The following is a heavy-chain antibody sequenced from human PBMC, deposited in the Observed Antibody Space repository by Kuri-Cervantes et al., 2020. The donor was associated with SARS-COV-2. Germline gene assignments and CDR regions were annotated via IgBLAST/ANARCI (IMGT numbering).Heavy chain of an antibody. CDR1: GFTFSTYT. Sequence: GGSLRLSCAASGFTFSTYTMNWVRQAPGKGLEWVANIKQDGSEKYYVDSVKGRFTISRDNAKNSLYLQMNSLRAEDTAVYYCAKDISDLYYFDYWGQGTLVTVSS. CDR2: IKQDGSEK. J-gene: IGHJ4*02. CDR3: AKDISDLYYFDY. V-gene: IGHV3-7*03. D-gene: IGHD2-21*01.